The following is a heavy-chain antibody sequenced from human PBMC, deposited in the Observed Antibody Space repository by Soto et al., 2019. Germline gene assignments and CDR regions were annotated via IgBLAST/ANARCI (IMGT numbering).Heavy chain of an antibody. J-gene: IGHJ6*02. CDR1: GFTVSSNY. Sequence: EVQLVESGGGLIQPGGSLRLSCAASGFTVSSNYMSWVRQAPGKGLEWVSVIYSGGSTYYADSVKGRFTISRDNSKNTLYLQRNSLIAEDTAVYYCTRGYCSGGSCRYYYGMDVWGQGTTVTVSS. V-gene: IGHV3-53*01. CDR3: TRGYCSGGSCRYYYGMDV. D-gene: IGHD2-15*01. CDR2: IYSGGST.